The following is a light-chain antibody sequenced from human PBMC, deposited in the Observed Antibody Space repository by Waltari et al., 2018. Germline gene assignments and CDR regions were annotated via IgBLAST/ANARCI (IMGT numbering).Light chain of an antibody. CDR2: KAS. Sequence: DIQMTQSPSTLSASVGDSVIFSCRASQSISKWLVWYQQKPGKAPKLLIYKASTLESGVPSRFSGSGSGTEFTLTISSLQPEDFATYYCQQYNSYSLLSFGGGTKVEIK. CDR3: QQYNSYSLLS. CDR1: QSISKW. V-gene: IGKV1-5*03. J-gene: IGKJ4*01.